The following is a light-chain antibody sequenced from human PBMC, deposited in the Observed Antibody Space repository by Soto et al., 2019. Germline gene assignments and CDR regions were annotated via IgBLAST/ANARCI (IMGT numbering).Light chain of an antibody. CDR1: QSVSSSY. J-gene: IGKJ1*01. CDR3: QQYGSSPQT. V-gene: IGKV3-20*01. CDR2: GAS. Sequence: EIVLTQSPGTLSLSPGERATLSCRASQSVSSSYLAWYQQEPGQAPRLLIYGASRRATGIPDRFSGSGSGTDFTLTISRLEPEDFAMYYYQQYGSSPQTFGQGTKVEIK.